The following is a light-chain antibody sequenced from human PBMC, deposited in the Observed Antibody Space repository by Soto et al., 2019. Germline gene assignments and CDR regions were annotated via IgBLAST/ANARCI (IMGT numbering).Light chain of an antibody. Sequence: EIVLTQSPATLSLSPGERATLSCRASRSVSSYLAWYQQKPGQAPRLLIYDASNRATGIPARFSGSGSGTDFTLTISSLQSEDFAVYYCQQYNNWRGTFGGGTKVDIK. CDR3: QQYNNWRGT. CDR1: RSVSSY. CDR2: DAS. V-gene: IGKV3-11*01. J-gene: IGKJ4*01.